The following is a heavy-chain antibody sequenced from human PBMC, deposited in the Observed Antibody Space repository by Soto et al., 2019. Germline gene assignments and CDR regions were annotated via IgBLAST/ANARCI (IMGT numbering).Heavy chain of an antibody. Sequence: QPLSLTCAISWDSVSSNTAAWNWIRSSPSRGLEWLGRTYYRSNWRHDYAVSVKSRITVNPDTSKNHFSLQLNSVTPDDTAVYYCARGVAGSGFDLWGQGTLVTVSS. D-gene: IGHD6-19*01. CDR2: TYYRSNWRH. J-gene: IGHJ4*02. CDR3: ARGVAGSGFDL. V-gene: IGHV6-1*01. CDR1: WDSVSSNTAA.